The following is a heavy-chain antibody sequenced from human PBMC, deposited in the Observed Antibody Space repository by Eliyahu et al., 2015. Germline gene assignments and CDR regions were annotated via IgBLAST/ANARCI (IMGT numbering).Heavy chain of an antibody. J-gene: IGHJ4*02. D-gene: IGHD3-22*01. Sequence: QVQLQQWGAGLLKPSETLSLTCAVXGGSFSGYYWSWXRQPPGKGLEWIGEIQHSGSTNYNPSLKSRVTISVDTSKNQFSLKLSSVTAADTAVYYCARLRGYYYDSSGYYVDVWEEFDYWGQGTLVTVSS. CDR1: GGSFSGYY. CDR2: IQHSGST. V-gene: IGHV4-34*01. CDR3: ARLRGYYYDSSGYYVDVWEEFDY.